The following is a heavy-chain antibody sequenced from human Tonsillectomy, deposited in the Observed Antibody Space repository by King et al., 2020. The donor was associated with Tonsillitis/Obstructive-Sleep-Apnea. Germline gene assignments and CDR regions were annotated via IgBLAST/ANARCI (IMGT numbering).Heavy chain of an antibody. Sequence: QLQESGPGLVKPSETLSLTCTVSGGSMSSYYWSWIRQPPGKGLEWIGYIYYSGSTNYNPSLTSRVTISVDTSKNQFSLKLSSVTAADTAVYYCARDQKSTSCYDYWGQGTLVTVSS. D-gene: IGHD2-2*01. J-gene: IGHJ4*02. V-gene: IGHV4-59*01. CDR1: GGSMSSYY. CDR2: IYYSGST. CDR3: ARDQKSTSCYDY.